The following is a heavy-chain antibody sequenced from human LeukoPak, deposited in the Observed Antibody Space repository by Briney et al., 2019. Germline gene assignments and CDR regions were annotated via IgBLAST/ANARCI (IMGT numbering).Heavy chain of an antibody. V-gene: IGHV5-51*01. Sequence: GESLQISCKGSGFNFTSYWIGWVGQLPGKGLEWMGIIYPGDSDTRYSLSFQGQVTISAVKYISTAYLQWSSLKASDTAMYYCARQGSSSGFDAFDIWGQGTKVTVSS. CDR1: GFNFTSYW. CDR2: IYPGDSDT. J-gene: IGHJ3*02. D-gene: IGHD6-6*01. CDR3: ARQGSSSGFDAFDI.